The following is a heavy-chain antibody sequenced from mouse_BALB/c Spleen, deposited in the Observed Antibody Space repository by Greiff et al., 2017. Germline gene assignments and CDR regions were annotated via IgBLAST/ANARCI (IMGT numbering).Heavy chain of an antibody. J-gene: IGHJ1*01. CDR2: ISSGGSYT. Sequence: DVKLVESGGGLVKPGGSLKLSCAASGFTFSSYAMSWVRQSPEKRLEWVAEISSGGSYTYYPDTVTGRFTISRDNAKNTLYLEMSSLRSEDTAMYYCARRHYGSSYGYFDVWGAGTTVTVSS. V-gene: IGHV5-9-4*01. CDR1: GFTFSSYA. D-gene: IGHD1-1*01. CDR3: ARRHYGSSYGYFDV.